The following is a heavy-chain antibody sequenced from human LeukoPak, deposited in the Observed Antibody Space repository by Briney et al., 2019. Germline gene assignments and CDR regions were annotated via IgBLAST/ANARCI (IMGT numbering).Heavy chain of an antibody. CDR1: GYTFTHYA. CDR3: ARDDFSTYPGLNYFDY. CDR2: TNVGNDYT. Sequence: ASVKVSCKASGYTFTHYAVHWVRQAPGQRLEGMGGTNVGNDYTESSQKFQDRLTITSDTTATTVYMELSSLRSEDTAVYYCARDDFSTYPGLNYFDYWGQGSLVTVSS. J-gene: IGHJ4*02. D-gene: IGHD4-11*01. V-gene: IGHV1-3*01.